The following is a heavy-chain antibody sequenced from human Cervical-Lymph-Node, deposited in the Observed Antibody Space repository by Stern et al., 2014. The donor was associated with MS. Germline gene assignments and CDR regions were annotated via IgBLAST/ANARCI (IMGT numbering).Heavy chain of an antibody. CDR1: GDTFINFG. CDR3: ARDNDDNGMDV. CDR2: FIPLFGTT. D-gene: IGHD1-1*01. Sequence: VQLVQSGADVKKPGSSVKISCTASGDTFINFGISWVRQAPGKGLEWMGGFIPLFGTTEYVQKFQGRVTISADESATTVYMELSGLRSEDTAVYYCARDNDDNGMDVWGQGTTVTVSS. V-gene: IGHV1-69*01. J-gene: IGHJ6*02.